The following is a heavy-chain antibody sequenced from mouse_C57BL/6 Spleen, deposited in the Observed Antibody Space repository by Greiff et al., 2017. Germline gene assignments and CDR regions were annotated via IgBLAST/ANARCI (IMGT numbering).Heavy chain of an antibody. CDR3: ERGGYGSIPYWYFDV. J-gene: IGHJ1*03. Sequence: EVKLVESGGGLVKPGGSLKLSCAASGFTFSSYAMSWVRQTPEKRLEWVATISDGGSYTYYPDNVKGRFTISRDNAKNNLYLQMSHLKSEDTAMYDCERGGYGSIPYWYFDVWGTGTTVTVSS. CDR1: GFTFSSYA. D-gene: IGHD1-1*01. V-gene: IGHV5-4*03. CDR2: ISDGGSYT.